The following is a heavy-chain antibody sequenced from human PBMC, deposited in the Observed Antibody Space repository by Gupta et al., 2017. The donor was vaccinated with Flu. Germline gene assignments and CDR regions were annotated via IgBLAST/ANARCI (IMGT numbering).Heavy chain of an antibody. D-gene: IGHD2-15*01. J-gene: IGHJ6*02. Sequence: QVQLQESGPGLVKPSQTLSLTCTVAGDSISSGPYYWSWIRHLPGKGLEWIGYIYDSGSTQYNPALKSRADISVDTSKNQFSLKVTSVSAADTAVYFCARGGGYCLNSRCPSHAMDVWGQGTTVTVSS. V-gene: IGHV4-31*03. CDR3: ARGGGYCLNSRCPSHAMDV. CDR1: GDSISSGPYY. CDR2: IYDSGST.